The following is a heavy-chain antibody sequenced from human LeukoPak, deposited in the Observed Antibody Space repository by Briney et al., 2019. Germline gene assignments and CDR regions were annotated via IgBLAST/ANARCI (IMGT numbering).Heavy chain of an antibody. CDR2: INDNGGRT. CDR1: GFTFSRYA. V-gene: IGHV3-64D*09. Sequence: TGGSLRLSCSASGFTFSRYAMHWVRQAPGKGLEYVSGINDNGGRTHYGDSVKGRFSISRDNSKNTPHLQMSTLRAEDTALYYCVKDVGGSYAFDYWGQEILVTVAS. D-gene: IGHD1-26*01. J-gene: IGHJ4*02. CDR3: VKDVGGSYAFDY.